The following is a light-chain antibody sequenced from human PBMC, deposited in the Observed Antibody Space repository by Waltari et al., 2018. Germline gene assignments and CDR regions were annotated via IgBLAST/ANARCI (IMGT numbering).Light chain of an antibody. Sequence: EIVMTQSPLSLPVTPGEPASISCRSSQSLLYSNGNNYLDLYLQKPGQSPQLLIYLGSNRASGVPDRISGSGSGTDFTLKISRVEAEDVGIYYCMQTLQTPKTFGQGTKVEIK. CDR3: MQTLQTPKT. CDR1: QSLLYSNGNNY. V-gene: IGKV2-28*01. J-gene: IGKJ1*01. CDR2: LGS.